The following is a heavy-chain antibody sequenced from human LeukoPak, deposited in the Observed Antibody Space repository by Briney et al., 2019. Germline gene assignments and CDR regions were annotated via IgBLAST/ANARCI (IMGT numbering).Heavy chain of an antibody. V-gene: IGHV4-4*07. Sequence: SETLSLTCTVSGDSISNYYGSWIRQPAGKGLEWIGRIYTSGSTIYNPSLKSRVTMSVDTSKNQFSLKLSSVTAADTAVYYCARQGYSAYEILDYWGQGTLVTVSS. CDR1: GDSISNYY. J-gene: IGHJ4*02. CDR2: IYTSGST. D-gene: IGHD5-12*01. CDR3: ARQGYSAYEILDY.